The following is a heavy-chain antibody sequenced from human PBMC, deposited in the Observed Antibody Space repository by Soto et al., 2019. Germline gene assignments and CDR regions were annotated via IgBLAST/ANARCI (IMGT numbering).Heavy chain of an antibody. Sequence: ASVKVSCKVSGYTVTSYGISWVRQAPGQGLEWMGWISAYNGNTNYAQKLQGRVTMTTDTSTSTAYMELRSLRSDDTAVYYCARFHSQVIAAAGFWFAPWGQGTLGIISS. J-gene: IGHJ5*02. CDR3: ARFHSQVIAAAGFWFAP. D-gene: IGHD6-13*01. CDR1: GYTVTSYG. CDR2: ISAYNGNT. V-gene: IGHV1-18*01.